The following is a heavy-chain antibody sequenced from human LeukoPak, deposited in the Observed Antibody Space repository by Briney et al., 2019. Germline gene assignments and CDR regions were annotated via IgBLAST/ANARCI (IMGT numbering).Heavy chain of an antibody. D-gene: IGHD3-3*01. J-gene: IGHJ4*02. V-gene: IGHV1-69*13. CDR2: IIPIFGTA. CDR3: ARGKYDFWSGYYFDY. Sequence: ASVKVSCKASGGTFSSYAISWVRRAPGQGLEWMGGIIPIFGTANYAQKFQGRVTITADESTSTAYMELSSLRSEDTAVYYCARGKYDFWSGYYFDYWGQGTLVTVSS. CDR1: GGTFSSYA.